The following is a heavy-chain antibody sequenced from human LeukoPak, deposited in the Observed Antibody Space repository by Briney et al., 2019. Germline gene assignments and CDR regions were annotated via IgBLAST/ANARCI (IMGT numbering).Heavy chain of an antibody. J-gene: IGHJ4*02. CDR1: GFTFSNYA. CDR3: AKWGDYDVLTGYYDSDY. D-gene: IGHD3-9*01. V-gene: IGHV3-23*01. Sequence: QAGGSLRLSCAASGFTFSNYAMSWVRQAPGKRLEWVSAVSGRDTSTYYTDSVKGRFTISRDNSKNTLYLQMNSLSAEDTAIYYCAKWGDYDVLTGYYDSDYWGQGTLVTVSS. CDR2: VSGRDTST.